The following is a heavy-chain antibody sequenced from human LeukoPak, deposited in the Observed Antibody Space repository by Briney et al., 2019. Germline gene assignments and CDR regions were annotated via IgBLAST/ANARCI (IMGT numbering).Heavy chain of an antibody. Sequence: GGSLRLSCAASGFTFSSYVMSWVRQAPGKGLEWVSGISGGGGSTYYADSVKGRFTISRDNAKNSLYLQMNSLRAEDTAVYYCAREVVAATLDYWGQGTLVTVSS. CDR3: AREVVAATLDY. CDR2: ISGGGGST. D-gene: IGHD2-15*01. CDR1: GFTFSSYV. J-gene: IGHJ4*02. V-gene: IGHV3-23*01.